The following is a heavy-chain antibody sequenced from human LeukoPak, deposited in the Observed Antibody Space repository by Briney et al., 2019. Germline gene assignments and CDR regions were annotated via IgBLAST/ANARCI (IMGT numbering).Heavy chain of an antibody. CDR1: GYTFANYW. D-gene: IGHD3-16*01. Sequence: GESLKISCKGFGYTFANYWIGWVRQMPGRGLEWMGIIHPGDSLTSYSPSLEGHVTISADKSINTAYLQWRSLKASDTAVYYCAKIDYYAGEYWGQGTLVTVSS. CDR3: AKIDYYAGEY. V-gene: IGHV5-51*01. CDR2: IHPGDSLT. J-gene: IGHJ4*02.